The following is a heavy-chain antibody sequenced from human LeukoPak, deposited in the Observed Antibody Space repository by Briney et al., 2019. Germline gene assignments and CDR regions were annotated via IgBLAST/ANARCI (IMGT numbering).Heavy chain of an antibody. CDR3: ARVIGEPYYYYGMDV. Sequence: GGSLRLSCAASGFTFSSYAMHWVRQAPGKGLEWVAVISYDGSNKYYADSVKGRFTISRDNSENTLYLQMNSLRAEDTAVYYCARVIGEPYYYYGMDVWGQGTTVTVSS. CDR2: ISYDGSNK. D-gene: IGHD1-26*01. CDR1: GFTFSSYA. J-gene: IGHJ6*02. V-gene: IGHV3-30*04.